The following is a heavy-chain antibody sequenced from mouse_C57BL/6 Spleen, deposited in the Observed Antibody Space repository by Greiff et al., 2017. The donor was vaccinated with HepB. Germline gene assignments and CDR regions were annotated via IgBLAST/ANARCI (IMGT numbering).Heavy chain of an antibody. J-gene: IGHJ1*03. Sequence: QVQLQQPGAELVKPGASVKLSCKASGYTFTSYWMQWVKQRPGQGLEWIGEIDPSDSYTNYNQKFKGKATLTVDTSSSTADMQRSSLTSEDSAGYYCYGPDVWGTGTTVTVSS. D-gene: IGHD1-1*02. CDR3: YGPDV. V-gene: IGHV1-50*01. CDR1: GYTFTSYW. CDR2: IDPSDSYT.